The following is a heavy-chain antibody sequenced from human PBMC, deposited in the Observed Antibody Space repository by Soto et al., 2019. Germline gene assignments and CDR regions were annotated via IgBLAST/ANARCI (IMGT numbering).Heavy chain of an antibody. Sequence: GGSLRLSCAAAGFSFSDHYMDWVRQTPGKGLEWVGRSRNKAKSYTTDYAASVKGRFTVSRDDSENSFYLQMNSLKTEDTAVYYCTRASTVAIDDWGQGTLVTVSS. J-gene: IGHJ4*02. D-gene: IGHD5-12*01. CDR2: SRNKAKSYTT. V-gene: IGHV3-72*01. CDR1: GFSFSDHY. CDR3: TRASTVAIDD.